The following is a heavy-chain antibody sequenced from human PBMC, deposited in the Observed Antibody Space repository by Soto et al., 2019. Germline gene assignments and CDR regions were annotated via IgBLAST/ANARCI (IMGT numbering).Heavy chain of an antibody. CDR3: ARGIATGQLDP. V-gene: IGHV1-3*01. D-gene: IGHD2-15*01. Sequence: ASVKVSCKASGYTFTRYTMNWVRQAPGQRLEWMGWINPDNGNTESPQKVQNRVIITRDTSASTAYMDLSSLRSEDTAVYYCARGIATGQLDPWGQGTLVTVSS. J-gene: IGHJ5*02. CDR1: GYTFTRYT. CDR2: INPDNGNT.